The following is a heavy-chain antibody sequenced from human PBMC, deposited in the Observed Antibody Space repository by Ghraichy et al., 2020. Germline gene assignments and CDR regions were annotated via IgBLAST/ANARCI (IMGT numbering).Heavy chain of an antibody. D-gene: IGHD5-24*01. CDR1: GLMFSPNT. CDR3: AKVTGYNWFDY. Sequence: GESLNISCVASGLMFSPNTMNWVRQAPGKGLVWVSRINGGGTSTNYADSVKGRFTISRDNAKNTLYLQMNSLRAEDTAVYYCAKVTGYNWFDYWGQGTLVIVSS. CDR2: INGGGTST. J-gene: IGHJ4*02. V-gene: IGHV3-74*01.